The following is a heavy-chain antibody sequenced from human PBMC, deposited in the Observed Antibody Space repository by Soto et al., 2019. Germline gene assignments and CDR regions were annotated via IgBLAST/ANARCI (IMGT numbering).Heavy chain of an antibody. J-gene: IGHJ5*02. CDR1: GGSFSGYY. Sequence: SETLSLTCAVYGGSFSGYYWSWIRQPPGKGLEWIGEINHSGSTNYNPSLKSRVTISVDTSKNQFSLKLSSVTAADTAVYYCAREQFEYCSSTSCYTNWFDPWGQGTLVTVSS. CDR2: INHSGST. D-gene: IGHD2-2*02. V-gene: IGHV4-34*09. CDR3: AREQFEYCSSTSCYTNWFDP.